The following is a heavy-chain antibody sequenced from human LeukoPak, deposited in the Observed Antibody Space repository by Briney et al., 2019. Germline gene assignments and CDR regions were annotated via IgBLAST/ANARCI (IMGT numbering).Heavy chain of an antibody. CDR3: ARVCDWGYFDY. Sequence: GGSLRLSCEASGFTFSNYWMGWVRQAPGGGLEWVANVKQDASDKYDVDSVKGRFTISSDNAESSLYLQMNSLKVEDTAVYYCARVCDWGYFDYWGRGTLVTVSS. V-gene: IGHV3-7*01. CDR2: VKQDASDK. D-gene: IGHD2-21*02. J-gene: IGHJ4*01. CDR1: GFTFSNYW.